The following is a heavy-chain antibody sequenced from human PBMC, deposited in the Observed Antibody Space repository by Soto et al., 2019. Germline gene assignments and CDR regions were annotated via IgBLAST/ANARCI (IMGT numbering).Heavy chain of an antibody. CDR1: GFTFSSYG. CDR3: ARVDAFRYGMDV. Sequence: QVQLVESGGGVVQPGRSLRLSCAASGFTFSSYGMHWVRQAPGKGLEWVAVIWYDGSNKYYADSVKGRFTISRDNSKNTLYLQMNGLRAEDTAVYYCARVDAFRYGMDVWGQGTTVTVSS. J-gene: IGHJ6*02. V-gene: IGHV3-33*01. D-gene: IGHD3-16*01. CDR2: IWYDGSNK.